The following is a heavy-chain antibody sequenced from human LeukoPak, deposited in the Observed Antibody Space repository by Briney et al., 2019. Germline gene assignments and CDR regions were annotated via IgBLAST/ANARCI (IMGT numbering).Heavy chain of an antibody. CDR3: ARLLVVRGLNYYYYMDV. J-gene: IGHJ6*03. V-gene: IGHV4-61*02. Sequence: SETLSLTCTVSGGSISSGSYYWSWIRQPAGKGLEWIGRIYTSGGTNYNPSLKSRVTISVDTSKNQFSLKLSSVTAADTAVYYCARLLVVRGLNYYYYMDVWGKGTTVTVS. CDR2: IYTSGGT. D-gene: IGHD2-15*01. CDR1: GGSISSGSYY.